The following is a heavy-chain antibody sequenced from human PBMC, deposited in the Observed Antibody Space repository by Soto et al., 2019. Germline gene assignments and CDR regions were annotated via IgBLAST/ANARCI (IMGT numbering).Heavy chain of an antibody. CDR3: AREMAGYSSTPVYYYYYYGMDV. D-gene: IGHD6-13*01. V-gene: IGHV4-39*02. CDR1: GGSISSSSYY. CDR2: IYYSGST. J-gene: IGHJ6*02. Sequence: QLQLQESGPGLVKPSETLSLTCTVSGGSISSSSYYWGWIRQPPGKGLEWIGSIYYSGSTYYNPSLKSRVTIAVDTSKNQTSLKLSSATAADTAVYYCAREMAGYSSTPVYYYYYYGMDVWGQGTTVTVSS.